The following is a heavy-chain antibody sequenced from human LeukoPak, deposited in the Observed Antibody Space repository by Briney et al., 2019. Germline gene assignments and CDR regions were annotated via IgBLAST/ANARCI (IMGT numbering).Heavy chain of an antibody. V-gene: IGHV1-46*01. CDR3: ARRASSGYYLGY. CDR1: GYTFTSYY. Sequence: VASVKVSCKASGYTFTSYYMHWVRQAPGQGLEWMGIINPSGGSTSYAQKFQGRVTMTRNTSISTAYMELSSLRSEDTAVYYCARRASSGYYLGYWGQGTLVTVSS. J-gene: IGHJ4*02. D-gene: IGHD3-22*01. CDR2: INPSGGST.